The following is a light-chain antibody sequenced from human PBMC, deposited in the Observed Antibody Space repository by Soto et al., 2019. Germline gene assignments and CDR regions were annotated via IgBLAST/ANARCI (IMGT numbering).Light chain of an antibody. CDR3: QQYNNWPPFT. Sequence: EIVLTQSPATLSLSPGERATLSCRASESVSSTSLTWLQHRPGQAPRLLIYDVSTRAPGIPARFSGSGSGTDFTLTISSLQSEDFAVYYCQQYNNWPPFTFGPGTKVDIK. CDR2: DVS. V-gene: IGKV3D-7*01. CDR1: ESVSSTS. J-gene: IGKJ3*01.